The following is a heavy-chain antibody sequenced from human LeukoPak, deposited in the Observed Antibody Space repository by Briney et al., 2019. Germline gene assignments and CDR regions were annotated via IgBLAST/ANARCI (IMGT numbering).Heavy chain of an antibody. CDR1: GGSISSGGYY. Sequence: SETLSLTCTVSGGSISSGGYYWSWIRQHPGKGLEWIGYIYYSGSTYYNPSLKSRVTISVDTSKNQFSLKLSSVTAADTAVYYCAREGDGAYGMDVWGQGTTVTVPS. V-gene: IGHV4-31*03. J-gene: IGHJ6*02. D-gene: IGHD5-24*01. CDR2: IYYSGST. CDR3: AREGDGAYGMDV.